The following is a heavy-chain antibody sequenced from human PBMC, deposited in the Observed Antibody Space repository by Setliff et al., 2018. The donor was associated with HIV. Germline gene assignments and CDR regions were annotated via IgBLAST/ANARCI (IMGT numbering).Heavy chain of an antibody. J-gene: IGHJ4*02. CDR2: IHTLGGT. CDR1: NNTIRSSY. D-gene: IGHD2-2*01. CDR3: TRDRYANGWLYFDY. Sequence: SETLSLTCTVSNNTIRSSYWSWIRQSVGKGLEWIGRIHTLGGTKYNSSLESRVTMSLDTSRNQFSLKLNSVTAADSAVYFCTRDRYANGWLYFDYWGPGILVTVSS. V-gene: IGHV4-4*07.